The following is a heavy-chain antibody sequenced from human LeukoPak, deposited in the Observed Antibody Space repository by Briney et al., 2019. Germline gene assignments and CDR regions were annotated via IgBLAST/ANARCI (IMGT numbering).Heavy chain of an antibody. J-gene: IGHJ5*02. CDR3: ARDRPHNWFDP. CDR1: GFTFSDHW. V-gene: IGHV3-74*01. CDR2: IDTDGSTT. Sequence: GESLRLSCGASGFTFSDHWMHWVRQAPGKGLVWVSGIDTDGSTTRYADSVKGRLTISRDNAKNTLYLQMNTLRAEGTAVYYCARDRPHNWFDPWGQGTLVTVSS.